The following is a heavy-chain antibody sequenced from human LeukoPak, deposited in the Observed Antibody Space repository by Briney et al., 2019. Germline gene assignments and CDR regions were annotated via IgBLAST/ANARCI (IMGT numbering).Heavy chain of an antibody. J-gene: IGHJ4*02. CDR1: GFSFSTYS. D-gene: IGHD3-9*01. V-gene: IGHV3-30*02. CDR3: AKDARSFDWLFDH. Sequence: PGGSLRLSCAASGFSFSTYSMNWVRQAPGKGLEWVAYVRSDGSHDSYADSVTGRFTISRDNSKNTLFLQMNSLRAEDTSMYYCAKDARSFDWLFDHWGQGILVTVSS. CDR2: VRSDGSHD.